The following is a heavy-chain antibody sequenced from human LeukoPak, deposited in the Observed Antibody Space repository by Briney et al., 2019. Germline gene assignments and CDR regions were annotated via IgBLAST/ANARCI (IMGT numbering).Heavy chain of an antibody. CDR1: GFTFSNAW. V-gene: IGHV3-15*01. Sequence: GSLRLSCEASGFTFSNAWMSWVRQAPGKGLEWVGRIKSKTDGGTTDYAAPVKGRFTISRDDSKNTLYLQMNSLKTEDTAVYYCTTEPTYYGDYVALDYWGQGTLVTVSS. D-gene: IGHD4-17*01. CDR2: IKSKTDGGTT. CDR3: TTEPTYYGDYVALDY. J-gene: IGHJ4*02.